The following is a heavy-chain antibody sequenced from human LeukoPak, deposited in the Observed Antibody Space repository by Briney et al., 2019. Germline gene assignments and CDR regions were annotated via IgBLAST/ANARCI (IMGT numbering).Heavy chain of an antibody. CDR1: GYNFDRYG. J-gene: IGHJ6*02. D-gene: IGHD3-10*01. CDR3: ASSITMVRGVIGPYYGMNV. CDR2: ISAYNGNT. Sequence: ASVKVSCKGSGYNFDRYGVNWVRQAPGQGLEWMGWISAYNGNTNYAQKLQGRVTMTTDTSTSTAYMELRSLRSDDTAVYYCASSITMVRGVIGPYYGMNVWGQGTTVTVSS. V-gene: IGHV1-18*04.